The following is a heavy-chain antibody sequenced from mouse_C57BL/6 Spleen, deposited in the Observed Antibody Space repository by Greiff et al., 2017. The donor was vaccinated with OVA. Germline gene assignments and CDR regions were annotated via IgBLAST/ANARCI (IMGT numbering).Heavy chain of an antibody. Sequence: DVHLVESGPGLVKPSQSLSLTCSVTGYSITSGYYWNWIRQFPGNKLEWMGYISYDGSNNYNPSLKNRISITRDTSKNQFFLKLNSVTTEDTATYYCARGRDGYYAYWGQGTTLTVSS. J-gene: IGHJ2*01. CDR3: ARGRDGYYAY. D-gene: IGHD2-3*01. CDR2: ISYDGSN. V-gene: IGHV3-6*01. CDR1: GYSITSGYY.